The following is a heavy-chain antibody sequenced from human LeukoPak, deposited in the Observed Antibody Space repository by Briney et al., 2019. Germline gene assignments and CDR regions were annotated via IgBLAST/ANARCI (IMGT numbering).Heavy chain of an antibody. CDR3: AKGGVVVPAATDY. CDR2: ISGSGGST. Sequence: GGALRLSCAASGFTFSSYAMSWVRQAPGKGLEWVSAISGSGGSTYYADSVKGRFTISRDNSENTLYLQMNSLRAEDTAVYYCAKGGVVVPAATDYWGQGTLVTVSS. D-gene: IGHD2-2*01. J-gene: IGHJ4*02. V-gene: IGHV3-23*01. CDR1: GFTFSSYA.